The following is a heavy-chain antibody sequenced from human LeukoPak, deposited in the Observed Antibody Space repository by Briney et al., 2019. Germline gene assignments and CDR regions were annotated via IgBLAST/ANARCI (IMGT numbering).Heavy chain of an antibody. V-gene: IGHV1-46*01. D-gene: IGHD5-12*01. CDR3: ARDGSRGSGYDSFDY. CDR1: GYTFTSYY. Sequence: APVNVSCKASGYTFTSYYIHWVRQAPGQGLEWMGRMNPSDGSKSYAQKFRGRVNMTRDTSTNTVYMELSSLRYEDTAVYYCARDGSRGSGYDSFDYWGQGTMVTVSS. J-gene: IGHJ4*02. CDR2: MNPSDGSK.